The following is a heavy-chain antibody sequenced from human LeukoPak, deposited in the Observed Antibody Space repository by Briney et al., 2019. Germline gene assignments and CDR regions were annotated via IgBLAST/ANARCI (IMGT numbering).Heavy chain of an antibody. V-gene: IGHV1-69*01. CDR1: GGTFSSYA. J-gene: IGHJ4*02. CDR2: IIPIFGTA. CDR3: ARLRVGVTGTTWGSDY. Sequence: ASVTVSCTASGGTFSSYAISWVRQAPGQGLEWMGGIIPIFGTANYAQKFQGRVTITANESTSTAYMELSSLRSEDTAVYYCARLRVGVTGTTWGSDYWGQGTLVTVSS. D-gene: IGHD1-20*01.